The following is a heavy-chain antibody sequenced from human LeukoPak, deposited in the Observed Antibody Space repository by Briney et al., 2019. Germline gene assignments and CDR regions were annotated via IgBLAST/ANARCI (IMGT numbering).Heavy chain of an antibody. J-gene: IGHJ6*03. V-gene: IGHV1-8*01. CDR1: GYTFSDYD. Sequence: GASVKVSCKASGYTFSDYDVNWVRQAPGQGLEWTGWMNPTSGDTGYAQKFQGRVTMTRSMSRNTAYMELSRLRSEDTAVYFCARVVMKAFYYYYMDVWGKGTTIIISS. D-gene: IGHD2-21*01. CDR2: MNPTSGDT. CDR3: ARVVMKAFYYYYMDV.